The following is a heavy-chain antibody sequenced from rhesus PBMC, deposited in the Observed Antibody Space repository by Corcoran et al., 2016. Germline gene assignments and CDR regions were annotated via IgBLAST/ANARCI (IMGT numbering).Heavy chain of an antibody. V-gene: IGHV1-180*01. CDR2: ISPYNGNK. CDR3: TRASLKDWYFDL. CDR1: GYTFTSHY. J-gene: IGHJ2*01. Sequence: QVQLVQSGAEIKQPGASVKLSCKASGYTFTSHYTHWVRQSPRKGLEWIGLISPYNGNKGYAQNFQGRVTITTDTSTSTGYMELSSLRSEDTAVYYCTRASLKDWYFDLWGPGTPITISS.